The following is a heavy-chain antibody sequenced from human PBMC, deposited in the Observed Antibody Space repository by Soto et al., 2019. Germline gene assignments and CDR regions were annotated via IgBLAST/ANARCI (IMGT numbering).Heavy chain of an antibody. CDR2: IYYSGGT. J-gene: IGHJ4*02. CDR1: GGSISSYY. D-gene: IGHD5-12*01. CDR3: AGRYGGNFDY. V-gene: IGHV4-59*08. Sequence: QVQLQESGPGLVKPSETLSLTCTVSGGSISSYYWSWIRQPPGKGLEWIGYIYYSGGTNYNPSLKSRVTISVDTSKNQFSLKLSSVTAADTAVYYCAGRYGGNFDYWGQGTLVTVSS.